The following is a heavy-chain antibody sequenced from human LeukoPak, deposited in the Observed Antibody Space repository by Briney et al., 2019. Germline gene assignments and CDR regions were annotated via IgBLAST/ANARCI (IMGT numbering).Heavy chain of an antibody. CDR2: ISSSSSYI. Sequence: GGSLRLSCAASGFTFSSYSMNWVRQAPGKGLEWVSSISSSSSYIYYADSVKGRFTISRDNAKNSLYLQMNSLRAEDTAVYYCARGIQLWALFDLWGRGTLVSVSS. J-gene: IGHJ2*01. CDR1: GFTFSSYS. CDR3: ARGIQLWALFDL. V-gene: IGHV3-21*01. D-gene: IGHD5-18*01.